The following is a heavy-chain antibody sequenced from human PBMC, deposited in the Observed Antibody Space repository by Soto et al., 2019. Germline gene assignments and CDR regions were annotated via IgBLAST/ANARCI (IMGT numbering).Heavy chain of an antibody. CDR3: ARGGALRPNGHVPLAF. CDR1: GASITSGSYS. V-gene: IGHV4-30-2*01. J-gene: IGHJ4*02. D-gene: IGHD1-26*01. Sequence: QLQLQESGSGLVNPSQTLSLTCTVSGASITSGSYSWSWIRQAPGKRLEWIGNIHVTGYTAFSPSLRGRVTMSVDTSKHQFSVYVNSVTAADTAVYFCARGGALRPNGHVPLAFWGKGTLVTVSS. CDR2: IHVTGYT.